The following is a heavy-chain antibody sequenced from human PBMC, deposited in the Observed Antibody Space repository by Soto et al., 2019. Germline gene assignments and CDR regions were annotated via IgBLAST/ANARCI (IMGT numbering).Heavy chain of an antibody. CDR2: IIPIFGTA. CDR3: ARDLAAAGTFDAFDI. J-gene: IGHJ3*02. CDR1: GGTFSSYA. D-gene: IGHD6-13*01. Sequence: SVKVSCKASGGTFSSYAISWVRQAPGQGLEWMGGIIPIFGTANYAQKFQGRVTITADESTSTAYMELSSLRSEDTAVYYCARDLAAAGTFDAFDIWGQGTMVTVSS. V-gene: IGHV1-69*13.